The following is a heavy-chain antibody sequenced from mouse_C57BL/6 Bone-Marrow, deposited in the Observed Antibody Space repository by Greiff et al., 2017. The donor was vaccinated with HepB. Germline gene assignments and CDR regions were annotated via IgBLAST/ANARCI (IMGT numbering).Heavy chain of an antibody. V-gene: IGHV1-55*01. Sequence: VQLQQPGAELVKPGASVKMSCKASGYTFTSYWITWVKQRPGQGLEWIGDIYPGSGSTNYNEKFKSKATLTVDTSSSTAYMQLSSLTSEDSAVYYCARKGGNSYYFDYWGQGTTLTVSS. CDR3: ARKGGNSYYFDY. D-gene: IGHD2-1*01. CDR2: IYPGSGST. CDR1: GYTFTSYW. J-gene: IGHJ2*01.